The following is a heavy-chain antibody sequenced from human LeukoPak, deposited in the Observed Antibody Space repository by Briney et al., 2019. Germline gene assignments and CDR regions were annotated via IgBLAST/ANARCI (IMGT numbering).Heavy chain of an antibody. CDR3: ARGGFGRWLQSDY. D-gene: IGHD5-24*01. Sequence: ASVKVSCKASGFTFITYGFGWVRQAPGQGLEWMGWISAYDGDTKYAQNLQGRVTMTTDTSTSTAYMELRSLRSDDTALYYCARGGFGRWLQSDYWGQGTLVTVSS. CDR1: GFTFITYG. J-gene: IGHJ4*02. V-gene: IGHV1-18*01. CDR2: ISAYDGDT.